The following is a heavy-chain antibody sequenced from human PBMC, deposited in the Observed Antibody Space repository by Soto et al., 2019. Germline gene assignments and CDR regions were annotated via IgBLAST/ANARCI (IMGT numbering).Heavy chain of an antibody. CDR3: ATNGDYYDSSGPKYFHH. CDR2: IYYSGST. D-gene: IGHD3-22*01. V-gene: IGHV4-31*03. J-gene: IGHJ1*01. Sequence: SETLSLTCTVSGGSINTGGYYWNWIRQHPGKGLECIGYIYYSGSTYYNPSLKSRVTISVDTSKNQFSLKLSSVPAADTAVYYCATNGDYYDSSGPKYFHHWGQGTLVTVSS. CDR1: GGSINTGGYY.